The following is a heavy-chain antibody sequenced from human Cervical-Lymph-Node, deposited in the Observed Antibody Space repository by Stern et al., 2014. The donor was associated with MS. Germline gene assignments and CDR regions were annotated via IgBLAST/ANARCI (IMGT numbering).Heavy chain of an antibody. Sequence: LVESGGGLIKPGGSLRLSCAASGFTFRTHSMNWVRQAPGQGLEWVSSIDGSSNYIYYADSVKGRFTISRDNAGNSLYLEMNSLRADDTAVYYCARTGVTDYYSSYAMDVWGQGTTVTVSS. CDR1: GFTFRTHS. CDR2: IDGSSNYI. D-gene: IGHD2-21*02. J-gene: IGHJ6*02. V-gene: IGHV3-21*01. CDR3: ARTGVTDYYSSYAMDV.